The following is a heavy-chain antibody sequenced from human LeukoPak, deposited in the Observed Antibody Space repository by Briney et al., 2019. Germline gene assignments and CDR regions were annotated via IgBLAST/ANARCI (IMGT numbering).Heavy chain of an antibody. V-gene: IGHV4-39*01. D-gene: IGHD3-10*01. CDR2: IYYTGAT. J-gene: IGHJ5*02. CDR3: ARHDYYGSLNWFDP. CDR1: GGSLNSPNYY. Sequence: SETLSLTCIVSGGSLNSPNYYWGWIRQPPGKGLEWIGTIYYTGATYYNPSLKSRLTISVDTSKNQFSLKLTSVTAADTAVYYCARHDYYGSLNWFDPWGQGTLITVSS.